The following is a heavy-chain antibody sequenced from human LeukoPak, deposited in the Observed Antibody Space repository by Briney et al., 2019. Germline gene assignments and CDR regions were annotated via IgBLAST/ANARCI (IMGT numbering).Heavy chain of an antibody. CDR3: ARVTKYDNSRNNYYMDV. D-gene: IGHD4-17*01. J-gene: IGHJ6*03. CDR1: DGSTTRTRYY. Sequence: SETLSLTCTVSDGSTTRTRYYWGWFRQTPGKGPEWIGNINYRGAVYYNPSLRSRATISLDTSKNQFPLRLTSVTAADMAVYFCARVTKYDNSRNNYYMDVWGKGTTVTVSS. CDR2: INYRGAV. V-gene: IGHV4-39*06.